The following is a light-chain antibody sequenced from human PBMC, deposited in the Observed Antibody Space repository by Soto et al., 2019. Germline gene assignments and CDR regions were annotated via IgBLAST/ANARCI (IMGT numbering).Light chain of an antibody. J-gene: IGKJ4*01. CDR3: QQRSNWPPGVT. CDR1: QGISSA. V-gene: IGKV1D-13*01. Sequence: AIQLTQSPSSLSASVGDRVTITCRASQGISSALAWYQQKPGKAPKLLIYDASSLESGVPSRFSGSGSGTDFTLTISSLQPEDFAVYYCQQRSNWPPGVTFGGGTKVDIK. CDR2: DAS.